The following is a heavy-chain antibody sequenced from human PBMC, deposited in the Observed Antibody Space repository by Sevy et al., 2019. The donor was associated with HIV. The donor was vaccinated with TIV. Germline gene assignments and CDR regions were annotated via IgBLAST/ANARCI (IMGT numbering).Heavy chain of an antibody. CDR1: GGSISSYY. CDR2: IYTSGST. J-gene: IGHJ4*02. D-gene: IGHD2-2*01. V-gene: IGHV4-4*07. CDR3: AGDAADIVVVPAAFYFDY. Sequence: SGTLSLTCTVSGGSISSYYWSWVRQPAGKGLEWIGRIYTSGSTNYKPSLKSRVTMSVDTSKNQFSLKLRSVTSADTAGYYCAGDAADIVVVPAAFYFDYWGQGTLVTVSS.